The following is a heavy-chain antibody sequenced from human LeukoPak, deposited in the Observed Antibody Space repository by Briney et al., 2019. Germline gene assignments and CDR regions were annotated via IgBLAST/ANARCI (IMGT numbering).Heavy chain of an antibody. J-gene: IGHJ4*02. CDR2: VSGGGDYT. V-gene: IGHV3-23*01. Sequence: GGSLRLSCVASGFTFTNAWMSWVRQAPGKGLEWVSTVSGGGDYTYYTDSVEGRFTVSRDNSKNTLYLQMNNLRVEDTAKYSCYGWGYWGQGTLVTVSS. D-gene: IGHD6-19*01. CDR1: GFTFTNAW. CDR3: YGWGY.